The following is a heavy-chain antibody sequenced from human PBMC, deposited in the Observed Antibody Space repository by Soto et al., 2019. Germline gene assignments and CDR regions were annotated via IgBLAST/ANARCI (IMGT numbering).Heavy chain of an antibody. Sequence: PSETLSLTCTVSGGSISSYYWSWIRQPPGKGLEWIGYIYYSGSTNYNPSLKSRVTISVDTSKNQFSLKLSSVTAADTAVYYCARRMFYNWFDPWGQGTLVTVSS. D-gene: IGHD3-10*02. CDR2: IYYSGST. V-gene: IGHV4-59*08. J-gene: IGHJ5*02. CDR3: ARRMFYNWFDP. CDR1: GGSISSYY.